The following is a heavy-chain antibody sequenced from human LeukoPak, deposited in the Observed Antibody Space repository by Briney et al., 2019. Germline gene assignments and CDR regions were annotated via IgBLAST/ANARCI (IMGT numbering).Heavy chain of an antibody. V-gene: IGHV4-59*01. Sequence: SETLSLTCAVYGGSFSGYYWSWIRQSPGKGLEWIGYISHSGSVNYNPSLKSRVTMSVDTSKNQFSLKLSSVTAADTAVYYCARVKGREGSTVIIDYWGQGTLVTVSS. J-gene: IGHJ4*02. CDR3: ARVKGREGSTVIIDY. D-gene: IGHD3-10*01. CDR1: GGSFSGYY. CDR2: ISHSGSV.